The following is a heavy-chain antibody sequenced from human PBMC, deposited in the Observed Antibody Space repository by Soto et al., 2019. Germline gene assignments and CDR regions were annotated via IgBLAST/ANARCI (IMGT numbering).Heavy chain of an antibody. CDR1: GFTFSSYA. J-gene: IGHJ6*02. CDR3: AKIDGEEQLVTYYYYYAMDV. CDR2: ISGSGDST. V-gene: IGHV3-23*01. D-gene: IGHD1-1*01. Sequence: GESLKISCAASGFTFSSYAMNWVCQAPGKGLEWVSVISGSGDSTYYADSVKGRVTISRDNDKSTLYLQLNGLRAEDTAVYYCAKIDGEEQLVTYYYYYAMDVWGQGTTVTVS.